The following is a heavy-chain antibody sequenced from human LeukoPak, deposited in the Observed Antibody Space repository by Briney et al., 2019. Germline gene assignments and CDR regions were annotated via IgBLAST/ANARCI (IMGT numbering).Heavy chain of an antibody. Sequence: PSETLSLTCTVSGGSISNFYWSWIRQPAGKGLEWIGRIYTSGSTNYNPSLKSRVTMSVDTSKNQFSLKLSSVTAADTAVYYCARVRPTYYYDSSGHDAFDIWGQGTMVTVSS. CDR2: IYTSGST. CDR1: GGSISNFY. J-gene: IGHJ3*02. D-gene: IGHD3-22*01. V-gene: IGHV4-4*07. CDR3: ARVRPTYYYDSSGHDAFDI.